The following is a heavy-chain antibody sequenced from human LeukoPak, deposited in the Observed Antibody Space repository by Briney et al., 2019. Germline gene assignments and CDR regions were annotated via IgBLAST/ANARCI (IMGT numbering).Heavy chain of an antibody. CDR3: ARATSHRSYFDY. D-gene: IGHD2-2*01. CDR1: GGSISGDY. Sequence: SETLSLTCTVSGGSISGDYLTWIRQPPGKGLEWIGYSYYSGSTNYNPSLESRVTISVDTSANQFSLKLSSVTAADTAVYYCARATSHRSYFDYWGQGALVTVSS. J-gene: IGHJ4*02. V-gene: IGHV4-59*01. CDR2: SYYSGST.